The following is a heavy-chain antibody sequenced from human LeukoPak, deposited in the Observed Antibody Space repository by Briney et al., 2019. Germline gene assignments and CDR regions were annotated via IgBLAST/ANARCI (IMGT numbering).Heavy chain of an antibody. V-gene: IGHV4-59*08. CDR3: ARHTVVVPAVFDY. CDR2: IYYSGST. Sequence: SETLSLTCTVSGGSISSYYWSWIRQPPGKGLEWIGYIYYSGSTNYNPSLKSRVTISVDTSKNQFSLKLSSVTAADTAVYYCARHTVVVPAVFDYWGQGTLVTVSS. J-gene: IGHJ4*02. CDR1: GGSISSYY. D-gene: IGHD2-2*01.